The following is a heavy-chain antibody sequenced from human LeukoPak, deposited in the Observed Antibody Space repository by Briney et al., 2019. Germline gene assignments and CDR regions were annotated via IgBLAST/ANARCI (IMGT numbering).Heavy chain of an antibody. CDR3: ARDQAAAGTNY. J-gene: IGHJ4*02. CDR1: GFTFTNYA. V-gene: IGHV3-30-3*01. CDR2: ISYDGSNK. Sequence: GRSLRLSCAASGFTFTNYAMHWVRQAPGKGLEWVAVISYDGSNKYYADSVKGRFTISRDNAKNSLYLQMNSLRAEDTAVYYCARDQAAAGTNYWGQGTLVTVSS. D-gene: IGHD6-13*01.